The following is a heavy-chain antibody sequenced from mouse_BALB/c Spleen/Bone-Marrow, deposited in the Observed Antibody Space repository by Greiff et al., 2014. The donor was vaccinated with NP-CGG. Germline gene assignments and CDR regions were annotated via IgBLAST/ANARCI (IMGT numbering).Heavy chain of an antibody. D-gene: IGHD2-2*01. V-gene: IGHV1S41*01. CDR2: IAPESGST. CDR1: GYTFTNYW. J-gene: IGHJ1*01. Sequence: DLVKPGASVKLSCKASGYTFTNYWISWIKQRPGQGLEWIGRIAPESGSTYYNEMFKGKTTLTVDTSSSTAYIQLSSLSSEDSDVYFCARERYGYDGWYFDVWGAGTTVTVSS. CDR3: ARERYGYDGWYFDV.